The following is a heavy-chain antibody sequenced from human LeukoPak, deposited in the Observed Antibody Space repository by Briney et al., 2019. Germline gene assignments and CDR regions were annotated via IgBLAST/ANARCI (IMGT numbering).Heavy chain of an antibody. D-gene: IGHD3-10*01. CDR3: ARCQYYGSGSSCYFDY. CDR2: ISYDGSNK. J-gene: IGHJ4*02. V-gene: IGHV3-30*04. CDR1: GFTFSSYA. Sequence: GGSLRLSCAASGFTFSSYAKHWVRQAPGKGLEWVAVISYDGSNKYYADSVKGRFTISRDNSKNTLYLQMNSLRAEDTAVYYCARCQYYGSGSSCYFDYWGQGTLVTVSS.